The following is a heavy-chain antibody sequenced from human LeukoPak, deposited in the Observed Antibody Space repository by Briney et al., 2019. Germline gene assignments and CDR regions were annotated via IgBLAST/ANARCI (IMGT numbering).Heavy chain of an antibody. Sequence: GGSLRLSCAASGFAFSSYAMSWVRQAPGKGLEWVSAISGSGGSTYYADSVKGRFTISRDNSKNTLYLQMNSLRAEDTAVYYCAKDLWPGTTLDAFDIWGQGTMVTVSS. CDR1: GFAFSSYA. V-gene: IGHV3-23*01. D-gene: IGHD1-1*01. J-gene: IGHJ3*02. CDR3: AKDLWPGTTLDAFDI. CDR2: ISGSGGST.